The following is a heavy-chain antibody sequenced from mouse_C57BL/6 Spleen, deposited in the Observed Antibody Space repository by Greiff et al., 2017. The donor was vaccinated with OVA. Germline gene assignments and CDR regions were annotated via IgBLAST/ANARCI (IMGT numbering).Heavy chain of an antibody. CDR3: TRAGTTVVANFDY. Sequence: EVKLMESGEGLVKPGGSLKLSCAASGFTFSSYAMSWVRQTPEKRLEWVAYISSGGDYIYYADTVKGRSTISRDNARNTLYLQMSSLKSEDTAMYYCTRAGTTVVANFDYWGQGTTLTVSS. J-gene: IGHJ2*01. CDR1: GFTFSSYA. CDR2: ISSGGDYI. D-gene: IGHD1-1*01. V-gene: IGHV5-9-1*02.